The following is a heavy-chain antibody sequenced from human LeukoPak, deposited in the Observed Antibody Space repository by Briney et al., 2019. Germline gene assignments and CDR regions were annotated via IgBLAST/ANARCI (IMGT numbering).Heavy chain of an antibody. CDR1: GLTFSSYG. V-gene: IGHV3-30*03. CDR3: ARDYLGGISSGWSGWDY. J-gene: IGHJ4*02. D-gene: IGHD6-19*01. Sequence: GGSLRLSCAASGLTFSSYGMHWVRQAPGKGLEWVAVVSYDGSNKYYADSVKGRFTISRDNSKNTLYLQMNSLRAEDTAVYYCARDYLGGISSGWSGWDYWGQGTLVTVSS. CDR2: VSYDGSNK.